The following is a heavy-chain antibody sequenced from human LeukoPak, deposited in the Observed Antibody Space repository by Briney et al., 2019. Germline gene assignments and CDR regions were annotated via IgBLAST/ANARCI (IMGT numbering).Heavy chain of an antibody. CDR3: ARSTYCSGGSCHGGWVYYYYGIDV. CDR2: MNPNIGKA. J-gene: IGHJ6*02. V-gene: IGHV1-8*01. D-gene: IGHD2-15*01. Sequence: GASVKVSCKASGYTFTSYDINWVRQAPGQGLEWMGWMNPNIGKAGYAQKFQGRVTMTRNTSISTAYMELSSLKSEDTAVYYCARSTYCSGGSCHGGWVYYYYGIDVWGQGHTVTVSS. CDR1: GYTFTSYD.